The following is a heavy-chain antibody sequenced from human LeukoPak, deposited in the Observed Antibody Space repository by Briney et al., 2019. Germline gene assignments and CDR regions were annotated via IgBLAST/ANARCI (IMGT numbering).Heavy chain of an antibody. V-gene: IGHV1-46*01. CDR1: GYTFTSYY. CDR2: INPSGGST. D-gene: IGHD6-13*01. J-gene: IGHJ4*02. CDR3: ARITVTTYSSSWFDY. Sequence: ASVKVSCKASGYTFTSYYMHWVRQAPGQGLEWMGIINPSGGSTSYAQKLQGRVTMTTDTSTSTAYMELRSLRSDDTAVYYCARITVTTYSSSWFDYWGQGTLVTVSS.